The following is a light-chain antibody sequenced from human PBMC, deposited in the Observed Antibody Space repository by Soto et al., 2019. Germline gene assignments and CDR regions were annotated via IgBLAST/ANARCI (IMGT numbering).Light chain of an antibody. J-gene: IGLJ2*01. Sequence: QSALTQPASVSGSPGQSITISFTGTSSDIGDYNYVSWYQHHPGNAPKLIIYADSNRPRGVSNRFSGSKSGNTASLTISGLQDEDEAEYYCSSSTSTTTVLFGGGTKLTVL. CDR2: ADS. V-gene: IGLV2-14*01. CDR1: SSDIGDYNY. CDR3: SSSTSTTTVL.